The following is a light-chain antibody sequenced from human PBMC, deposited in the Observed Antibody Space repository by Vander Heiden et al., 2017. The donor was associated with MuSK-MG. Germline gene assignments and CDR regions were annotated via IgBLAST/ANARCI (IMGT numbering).Light chain of an antibody. CDR1: QSVSSN. CDR3: QQYNKWPLT. V-gene: IGKV3-15*01. CDR2: GAS. J-gene: IGKJ4*01. Sequence: EIVMTQSPATLSVSPGERATPSCRASQSVSSNLAWYQQKPGQAPRLVIYGASIRATGIPARFSGSGPGTEFTLTISSLQSEDFAVYYCQQYNKWPLTFGGGTKVQIK.